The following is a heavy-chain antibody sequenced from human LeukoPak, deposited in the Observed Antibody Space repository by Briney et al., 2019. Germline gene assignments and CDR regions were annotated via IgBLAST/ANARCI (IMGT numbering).Heavy chain of an antibody. D-gene: IGHD3-10*01. J-gene: IGHJ6*02. CDR3: ARDRVSGYYYYYGMDV. CDR1: GLTFSSYV. V-gene: IGHV3-21*01. Sequence: GGSLRLSCAASGLTFSSYVMNWVRQAPGKGLEWVSSISSSSSYIYYADSVKGRFTISRDNAKNSLYLQMNSLRAEDTAVYYCARDRVSGYYYYYGMDVWGQGTTVTVSS. CDR2: ISSSSSYI.